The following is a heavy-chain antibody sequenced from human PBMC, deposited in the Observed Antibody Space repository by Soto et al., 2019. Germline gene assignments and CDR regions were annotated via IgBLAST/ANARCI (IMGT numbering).Heavy chain of an antibody. CDR2: IYYSGST. D-gene: IGHD4-4*01. Sequence: SETLSLTCTVSGGSISSSSYYWGWIRQPPGKGLEWIGSIYYSGSTYYNPSLKSRVTISVDTSKNQFSLKLSSVTAADTAVYYCARRLRYRTDPYYYYYGMDVWGQGTTVTVSS. CDR1: GGSISSSSYY. CDR3: ARRLRYRTDPYYYYYGMDV. V-gene: IGHV4-39*01. J-gene: IGHJ6*02.